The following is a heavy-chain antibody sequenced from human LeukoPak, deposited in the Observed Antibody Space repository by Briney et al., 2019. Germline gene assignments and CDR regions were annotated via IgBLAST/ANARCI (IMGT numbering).Heavy chain of an antibody. Sequence: ASVKVSCKASGYTFTGYYMHWVRQAPGQGLEWMGWMNPNSGNTGYAQKFQGRVTMTRNTSISTAYMELSSLRSEDTAVYYCARGGTTDAFDIWGQGTMVTVSS. CDR1: GYTFTGYY. CDR3: ARGGTTDAFDI. V-gene: IGHV1-8*02. J-gene: IGHJ3*02. D-gene: IGHD1-14*01. CDR2: MNPNSGNT.